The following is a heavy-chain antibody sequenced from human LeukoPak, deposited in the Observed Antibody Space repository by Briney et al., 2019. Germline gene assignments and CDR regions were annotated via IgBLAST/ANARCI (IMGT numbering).Heavy chain of an antibody. D-gene: IGHD2-2*01. J-gene: IGHJ4*02. Sequence: SETLSLTCAVYGGSFSGYYWSWLRQPPGKGLEWIGEINHSGSTNYNPSLKSRVTISVDTSKNQFSLKLSSVTAADTAVYYCARQYCSSTSCPRAVRYWGQGTLVTVSS. CDR1: GGSFSGYY. CDR3: ARQYCSSTSCPRAVRY. V-gene: IGHV4-34*01. CDR2: INHSGST.